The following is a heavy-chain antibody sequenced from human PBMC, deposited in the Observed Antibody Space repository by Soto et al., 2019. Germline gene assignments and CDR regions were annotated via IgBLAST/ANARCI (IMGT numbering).Heavy chain of an antibody. V-gene: IGHV1-69*02. Sequence: QVQLVQSGAEVKKPGSSVKVSCKASGGAFSSYSISWVRQAPGQGLEWMGRISPMLGITNYAQKFQGRVTITADKSTTTAYMELSSLTSEDTAVYYCARAKPLVLAFDFWGQGTLISVSS. CDR2: ISPMLGIT. CDR1: GGAFSSYS. J-gene: IGHJ4*02. CDR3: ARAKPLVLAFDF. D-gene: IGHD2-21*01.